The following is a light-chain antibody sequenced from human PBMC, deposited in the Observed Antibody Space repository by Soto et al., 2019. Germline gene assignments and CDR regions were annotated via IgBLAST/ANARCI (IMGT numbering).Light chain of an antibody. CDR3: TSHAGSNNYV. Sequence: QSALTQPPSASGSPGQSVTISCTGTSSDVGGYNYVSWYQQHPGKAPKLIISEVSKRPSGVPDRFSGSKSGNTASLTVSGLQAEDDANYYCTSHAGSNNYVFGTGTKLTVL. CDR2: EVS. CDR1: SSDVGGYNY. J-gene: IGLJ1*01. V-gene: IGLV2-8*01.